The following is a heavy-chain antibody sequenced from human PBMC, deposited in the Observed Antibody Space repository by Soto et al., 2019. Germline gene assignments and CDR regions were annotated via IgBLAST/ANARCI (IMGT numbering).Heavy chain of an antibody. CDR3: ARDRGMATTTVKYFDL. V-gene: IGHV3-48*02. D-gene: IGHD5-12*01. J-gene: IGHJ2*01. CDR1: GFTFSSYS. CDR2: ISSSSSTI. Sequence: PGGSLRLSCAASGFTFSSYSMNWVRQAPGQGLEWVSYISSSSSTIYYADSVKGRFTISRDNAKNSLYLQMNSLRDEDTVLYYCARDRGMATTTVKYFDLWGRGTLVTVTS.